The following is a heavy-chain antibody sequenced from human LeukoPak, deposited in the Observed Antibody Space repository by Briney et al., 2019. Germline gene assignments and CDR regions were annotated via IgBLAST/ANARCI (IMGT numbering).Heavy chain of an antibody. CDR1: GGSFSGYY. Sequence: SETLSLTCAVYGGSFSGYYWSWIRQPPGKGLEWIGEINHSGSTNYNPSLESRVTISVDTSKNQFSLKLSSVTAADTAVYYCALGSSSWWGSSWFDPWGQGTLVTVSS. V-gene: IGHV4-34*01. D-gene: IGHD6-13*01. CDR3: ALGSSSWWGSSWFDP. J-gene: IGHJ5*02. CDR2: INHSGST.